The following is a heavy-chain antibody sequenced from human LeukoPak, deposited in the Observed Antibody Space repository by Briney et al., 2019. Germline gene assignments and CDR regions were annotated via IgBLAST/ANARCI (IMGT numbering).Heavy chain of an antibody. CDR3: ARHSWVDTAMDPAYNWFDP. CDR2: IYYSGST. J-gene: IGHJ5*02. CDR1: GGSISSYY. Sequence: SETLSLTCTVSGGSISSYYWSWIRQPPGKGLEWIGYIYYSGSTNYNPSLKSRVTISVDTSKNQFSLKLSSVTAADTAVYYCARHSWVDTAMDPAYNWFDPWGQGTLVTVSS. D-gene: IGHD5-18*01. V-gene: IGHV4-59*08.